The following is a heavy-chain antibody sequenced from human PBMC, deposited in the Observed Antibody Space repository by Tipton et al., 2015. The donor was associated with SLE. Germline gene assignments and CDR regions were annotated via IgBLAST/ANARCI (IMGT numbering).Heavy chain of an antibody. J-gene: IGHJ3*02. CDR3: AKLGLDAFDI. D-gene: IGHD3-16*01. V-gene: IGHV3-30-3*02. CDR1: GFTFGDYA. CDR2: ISYDGSNK. Sequence: RSLRLSCTASGFTFGDYAMRWFRQGPGKGLEWVAVISYDGSNKYYADSVKGRFTISRDNSKNTLYLQMNSLRAEDTAVYYCAKLGLDAFDIWGQGTMVTVSS.